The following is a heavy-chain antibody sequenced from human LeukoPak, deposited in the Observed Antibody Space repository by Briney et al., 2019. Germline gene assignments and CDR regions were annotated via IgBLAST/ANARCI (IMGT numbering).Heavy chain of an antibody. Sequence: GASAKVSCKASGYTFTGYYMHWVRQAPGQGLEWMGWINPNSGGTNYAQKFQGRVTMTRDTSISTAYMELSRLRSDDTAVYYCASGSGLRFLEWLLYFDYWGQGTLVTVSS. D-gene: IGHD3-3*01. CDR1: GYTFTGYY. CDR2: INPNSGGT. J-gene: IGHJ4*02. CDR3: ASGSGLRFLEWLLYFDY. V-gene: IGHV1-2*02.